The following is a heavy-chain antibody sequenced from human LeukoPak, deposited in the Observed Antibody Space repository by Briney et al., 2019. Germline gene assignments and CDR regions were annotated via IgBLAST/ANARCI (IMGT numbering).Heavy chain of an antibody. J-gene: IGHJ5*02. Sequence: GGTLRLSCAASGFTFSSYGMSWVRQAPGKGLEWVSAISGSGGSTYYADSVKGRFTISRDNSKNTLYLQMNGLRAEDTAVYYCAKVRSSGWYSFWFDPWGQGTLVTVSS. CDR2: ISGSGGST. V-gene: IGHV3-23*01. D-gene: IGHD6-19*01. CDR3: AKVRSSGWYSFWFDP. CDR1: GFTFSSYG.